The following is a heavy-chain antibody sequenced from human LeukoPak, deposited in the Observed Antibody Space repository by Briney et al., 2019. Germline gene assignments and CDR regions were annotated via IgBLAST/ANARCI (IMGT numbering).Heavy chain of an antibody. D-gene: IGHD2-8*01. CDR2: IKSKTDGGTT. CDR1: GFTFSSYA. Sequence: RSGGSLRLSCAASGFTFSSYAMSWVRQAPGKGLEWVGLIKSKTDGGTTDYAAPVKGRFTISRDDSRNTLFLQMNSLKTEDTAVYYCSMGDYYHGLDVWGQGTTVTVSS. V-gene: IGHV3-15*01. J-gene: IGHJ6*02. CDR3: SMGDYYHGLDV.